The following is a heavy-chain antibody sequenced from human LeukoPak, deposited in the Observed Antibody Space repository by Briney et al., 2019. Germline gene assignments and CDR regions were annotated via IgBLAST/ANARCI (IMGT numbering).Heavy chain of an antibody. Sequence: PGGSLRLSCAASGFTFSSYAMSWGRQAPGKGLEWVSPISGRGGSTYYADSVKGRFTISRDNSKNTLYLQMNSLRAEDTAVYYCALAYREDYFDYWGQGTLVTVSS. J-gene: IGHJ4*02. CDR3: ALAYREDYFDY. CDR1: GFTFSSYA. CDR2: ISGRGGST. V-gene: IGHV3-23*01. D-gene: IGHD1-26*01.